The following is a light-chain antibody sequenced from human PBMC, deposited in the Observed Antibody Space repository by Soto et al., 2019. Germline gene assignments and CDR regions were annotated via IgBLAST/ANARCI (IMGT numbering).Light chain of an antibody. Sequence: DIQMTQSPSSVSVSIGDRVTITCRASQGIRTWLAWYQQKPGKAPKVLISGASTLESGVPSRFSGSGSGTDFTLTISSLQAEDFATYYCQQLNSYPITFGQGTRLEIK. CDR1: QGIRTW. CDR3: QQLNSYPIT. V-gene: IGKV1-12*01. J-gene: IGKJ5*01. CDR2: GAS.